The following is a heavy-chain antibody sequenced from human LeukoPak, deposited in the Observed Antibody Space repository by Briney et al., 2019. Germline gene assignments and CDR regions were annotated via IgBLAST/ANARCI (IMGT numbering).Heavy chain of an antibody. CDR2: IYYSGST. D-gene: IGHD5-12*01. V-gene: IGHV4-59*01. J-gene: IGHJ3*02. CDR3: ARGNSGYDYGAFDI. Sequence: SETLSLTCTVSGGSISSYYWSWIRQPPGKGLEWIGYIYYSGSTNYNPSLKSRVTMSVDTSKNQFSLKLSSVTAADTAVYYCARGNSGYDYGAFDIWGQGTMVTVSS. CDR1: GGSISSYY.